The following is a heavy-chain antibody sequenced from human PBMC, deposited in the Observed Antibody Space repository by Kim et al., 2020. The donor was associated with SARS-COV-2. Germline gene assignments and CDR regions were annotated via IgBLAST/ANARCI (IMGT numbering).Heavy chain of an antibody. V-gene: IGHV3-48*03. J-gene: IGHJ5*02. CDR3: ARDPSQNWVGWFDP. CDR1: GFTFSSYE. D-gene: IGHD3-10*01. CDR2: ISSSGSTI. Sequence: GGSLRLSCAASGFTFSSYEMNWVRQAPGKGLEWVSYISSSGSTIYYADSVKGRFTISRDNAKNSLYLQMNSLRAEDTAVYYCARDPSQNWVGWFDPWGQGTLVTVSS.